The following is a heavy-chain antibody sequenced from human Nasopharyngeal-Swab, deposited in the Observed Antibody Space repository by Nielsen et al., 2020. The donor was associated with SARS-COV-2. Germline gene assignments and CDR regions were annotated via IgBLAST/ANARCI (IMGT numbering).Heavy chain of an antibody. CDR1: GFTFSSYW. CDR3: ARDSDIPYSGYGMDV. V-gene: IGHV3-7*01. D-gene: IGHD6-13*01. CDR2: IKQDGSEK. J-gene: IGHJ6*02. Sequence: GGSLRLSCAASGFTFSSYWMSWVRQAPGKGLGWVANIKQDGSEKYYVDSVRGRFTISRDNAKNSLYLQMNSLRAEDTAVYYCARDSDIPYSGYGMDVWGQGTTVTVSS.